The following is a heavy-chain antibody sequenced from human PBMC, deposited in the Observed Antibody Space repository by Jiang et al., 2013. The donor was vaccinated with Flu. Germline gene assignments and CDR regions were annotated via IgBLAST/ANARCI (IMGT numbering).Heavy chain of an antibody. D-gene: IGHD3-10*01. J-gene: IGHJ4*02. CDR3: AAGHYSFEY. CDR2: LLYGGT. V-gene: IGHV4-39*01. CDR1: GASINNRNYF. Sequence: PGLVKPSETLSLTCTVSGASINNRNYFWGWIRQPPREGAGVDWESLLYGGTYYNASLESRVTISVDTSKNQFSLNLRSLAAADSAIYYCAAGHYSFEYFGQGVLVTVSS.